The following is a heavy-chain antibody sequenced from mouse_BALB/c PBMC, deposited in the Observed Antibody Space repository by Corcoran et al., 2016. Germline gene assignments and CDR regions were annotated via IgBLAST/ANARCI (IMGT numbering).Heavy chain of an antibody. V-gene: IGHV9-3-1*01. D-gene: IGHD1-1*01. J-gene: IGHJ2*01. Sequence: QIQLVQSGPELKKPGETVKIFCKASGYTFTNYGMNWVKQAPGKGLKWMGWINTYTGEPTYADDFKERFAFSLETSASTAYLQINNLKNEDTATYFCARVLYYTDYWGQGTTLTVSS. CDR2: INTYTGEP. CDR3: ARVLYYTDY. CDR1: GYTFTNYG.